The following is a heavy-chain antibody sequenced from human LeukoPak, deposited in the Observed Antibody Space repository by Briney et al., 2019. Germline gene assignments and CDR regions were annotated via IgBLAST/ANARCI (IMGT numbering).Heavy chain of an antibody. CDR2: IKQDGSEK. D-gene: IGHD5-24*01. CDR3: ARDADLGATIIGAFDI. V-gene: IGHV3-7*01. Sequence: PVVSLGLSCAASGFTFSRYWMSWVRQAPGKGLEWVANIKQDGSEKHYVDSVKGRFTISRDNARNSLYLQMNSLRAEETAVYYCARDADLGATIIGAFDIWGQGTMVTVSS. J-gene: IGHJ3*02. CDR1: GFTFSRYW.